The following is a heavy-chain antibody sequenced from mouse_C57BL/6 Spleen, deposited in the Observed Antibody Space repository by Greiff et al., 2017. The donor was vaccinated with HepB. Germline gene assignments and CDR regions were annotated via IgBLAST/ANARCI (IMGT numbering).Heavy chain of an antibody. J-gene: IGHJ4*01. CDR2: IYPGDGDT. Sequence: VQLQQSGAELVKPGASVKISCKASGYAFSSYWMNWVKQRPGKGLEWIGQIYPGDGDTNSNGKFKGKATLTADTSSSTASMPLSSLTSEDSAVYCCARGPTVVATGAMDYWGQGTSVTVSS. CDR1: GYAFSSYW. D-gene: IGHD1-1*01. V-gene: IGHV1-80*01. CDR3: ARGPTVVATGAMDY.